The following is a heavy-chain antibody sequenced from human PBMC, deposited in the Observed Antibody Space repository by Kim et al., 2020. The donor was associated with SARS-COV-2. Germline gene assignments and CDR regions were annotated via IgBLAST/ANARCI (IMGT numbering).Heavy chain of an antibody. CDR1: GYTFTDYY. CDR2: ILTHNGET. Sequence: ASVKVSCKASGYTFTDYYLHWVRRAPGQGLEWLGIILTHNGETNYPQKFRDRVTITRDTSTSTLYMELSSLRSDDTAVYYCVRELVGGYFDYWGQGTLVT. V-gene: IGHV1-46*01. CDR3: VRELVGGYFDY. J-gene: IGHJ4*02. D-gene: IGHD3-16*01.